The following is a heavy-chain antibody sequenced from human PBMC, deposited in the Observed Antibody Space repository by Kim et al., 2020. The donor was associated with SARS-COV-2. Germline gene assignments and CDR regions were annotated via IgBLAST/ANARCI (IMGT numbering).Heavy chain of an antibody. CDR3: ARDGRASLDY. V-gene: IGHV3-33*08. Sequence: GGSLRLSCTTSGFTFSNYGIHWVRQAPGKGLEWVAVIWFDGSQKYYGDSVDGRFTISRDNAKNTVYLQMNSLRAEDTAVYYCARDGRASLDYWGQGTLVTVSS. CDR1: GFTFSNYG. D-gene: IGHD1-26*01. J-gene: IGHJ4*02. CDR2: IWFDGSQK.